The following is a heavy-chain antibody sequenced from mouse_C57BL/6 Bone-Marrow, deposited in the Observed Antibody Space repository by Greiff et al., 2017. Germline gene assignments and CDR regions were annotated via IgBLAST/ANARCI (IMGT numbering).Heavy chain of an antibody. J-gene: IGHJ2*01. CDR1: GFPFSNYW. Sequence: EVKLLESGGGLVQPGGSMKLSCVASGFPFSNYWMNWVRQSPEKGLEWVAQIRLKSDNYATHYAESVKGRFTISRDDSKSSVYLQMNNLRAEDTGIYYCTGRGNYGDYWGQGTTLTVSS. D-gene: IGHD3-1*01. CDR3: TGRGNYGDY. V-gene: IGHV6-3*01. CDR2: IRLKSDNYAT.